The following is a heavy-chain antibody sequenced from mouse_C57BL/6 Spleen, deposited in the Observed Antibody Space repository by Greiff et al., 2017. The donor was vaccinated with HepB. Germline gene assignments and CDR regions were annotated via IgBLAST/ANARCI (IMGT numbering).Heavy chain of an antibody. Sequence: VQLQQSGAELVRPGASVPLSCKASGYTFTDYEMHWVKQTPVHGLDWIGAIDPETGGTAYNQKFKGKAILTADKSSRTAYMELRSLTSEDSAVYYCTRRGYFDDWGEGTTLTVSS. V-gene: IGHV1-15*01. J-gene: IGHJ2*01. CDR1: GYTFTDYE. CDR2: IDPETGGT. CDR3: TRRGYFDD.